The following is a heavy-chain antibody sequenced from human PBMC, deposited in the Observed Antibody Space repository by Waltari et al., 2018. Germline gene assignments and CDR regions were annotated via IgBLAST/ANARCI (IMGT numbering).Heavy chain of an antibody. V-gene: IGHV1-8*03. Sequence: QVQLVQCGAEVKKRGASVRVYWKSSGSPFINYNSEWVRQATGQGLEWMGWMNPNSADAGYAQHFQGRVTITRNTSINTAYMEVRSLTSEDTAIYYCARSSSGHYRRVPFDYWGQGTLVIVSS. CDR3: ARSSSGHYRRVPFDY. CDR1: GSPFINYN. CDR2: MNPNSADA. D-gene: IGHD3-3*01. J-gene: IGHJ4*02.